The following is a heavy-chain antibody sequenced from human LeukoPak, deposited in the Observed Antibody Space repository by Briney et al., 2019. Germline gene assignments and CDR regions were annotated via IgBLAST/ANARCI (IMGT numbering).Heavy chain of an antibody. J-gene: IGHJ3*02. Sequence: GGSLRLSCAASGFTFSSYNMNWVRQAPGKGPEWVSSISSTSTYIYHADSVKGRFTISRDNAKNSLYLQMNSLRAEDTAVYYCAKWGYRPSDAFDIWGQGTMVTVSS. V-gene: IGHV3-21*04. CDR3: AKWGYRPSDAFDI. CDR1: GFTFSSYN. D-gene: IGHD5-18*01. CDR2: ISSTSTYI.